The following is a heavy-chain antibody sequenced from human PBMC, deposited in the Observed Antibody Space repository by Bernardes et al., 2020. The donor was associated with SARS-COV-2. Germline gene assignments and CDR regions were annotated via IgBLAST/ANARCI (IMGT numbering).Heavy chain of an antibody. V-gene: IGHV4-34*01. D-gene: IGHD1-26*01. CDR1: GGSFSGYY. J-gene: IGHJ4*02. CDR2: INHSGST. CDR3: ARGRRELLGYFDY. Sequence: SETLSLTCAVYGGSFSGYYWSWIRQPPGKGLEWIGEINHSGSTNYNPSLKSRVTISVDTSKNQFSLKLSSVTAADTAVYYCARGRRELLGYFDYWGQGTLVTVSS.